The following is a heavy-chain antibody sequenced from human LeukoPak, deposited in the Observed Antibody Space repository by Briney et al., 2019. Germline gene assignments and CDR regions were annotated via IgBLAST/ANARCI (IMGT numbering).Heavy chain of an antibody. CDR3: VKRSGYTYDY. D-gene: IGHD3-22*01. Sequence: GGSLRLSCSASGFAFSCYAKHWVPQAPGKGLEYVSSISSNEYSAYYADSVKGRLATSRDNSKNTLYLQMSSLRTEDTAVYHCVKRSGYTYDYWGQGTLVSVSS. J-gene: IGHJ4*02. CDR1: GFAFSCYA. V-gene: IGHV3-64D*06. CDR2: ISSNEYSA.